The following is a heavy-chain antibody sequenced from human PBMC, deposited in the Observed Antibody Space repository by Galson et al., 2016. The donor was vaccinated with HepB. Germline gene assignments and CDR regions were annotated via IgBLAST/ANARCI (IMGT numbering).Heavy chain of an antibody. CDR3: AKDGRDYDYVWGSYRYSGGGVWFDP. J-gene: IGHJ5*02. V-gene: IGHV3-7*03. CDR1: GFSFGDYW. Sequence: RLSCAASGFSFGDYWMTWVRQAPGRGLEWVANIRRDGSQINYVDSVKGRSYISRDNAKNSLYLQMNSLRAEDTAVYYCAKDGRDYDYVWGSYRYSGGGVWFDPWGQGTLVAVSS. D-gene: IGHD3-16*02. CDR2: IRRDGSQI.